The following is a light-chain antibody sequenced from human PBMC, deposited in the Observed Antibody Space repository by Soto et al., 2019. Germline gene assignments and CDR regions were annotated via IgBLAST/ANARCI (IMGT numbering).Light chain of an antibody. J-gene: IGLJ2*01. Sequence: QLVLTQSPSASASRGASVKLTCTLSSGHSSYAIAWHQQQPEKGPRYLMNLNSDGSHTKGDGIPDRFSGSSSGAERYISISSLQSEDGADYYCQTWDTGIGVFGGGTKVTVL. CDR1: SGHSSYA. V-gene: IGLV4-69*01. CDR3: QTWDTGIGV. CDR2: LNSDGSH.